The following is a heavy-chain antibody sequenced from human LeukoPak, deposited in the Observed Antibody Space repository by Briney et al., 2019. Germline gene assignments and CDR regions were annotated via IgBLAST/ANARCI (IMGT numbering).Heavy chain of an antibody. J-gene: IGHJ4*02. Sequence: SETLSLTSTVSGASTDRRVSTNSYYWSWIRQFPGKGLEWIGNIYNIGSVTYKPSLRSRVTMSIDMSKKQLSLRLTSVTAADTAVYFCATNSSGSALDYWGQGILVTVSS. D-gene: IGHD3-22*01. CDR2: IYNIGSV. CDR3: ATNSSGSALDY. V-gene: IGHV4-61*05. CDR1: GASTDRRVSTNSYY.